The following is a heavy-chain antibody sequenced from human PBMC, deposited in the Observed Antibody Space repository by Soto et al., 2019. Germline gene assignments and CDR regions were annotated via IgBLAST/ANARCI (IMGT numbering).Heavy chain of an antibody. CDR2: ISSSTSYI. Sequence: PGGSLRLSCAASGFTFISYSMNWVRQAPWKGLEWVSSISSSTSYIYYADSVKGRFTISRDNAKNSLYLQMNSLRAEDTAVYYCARVLLSGSYSGPLDFDYWGQGTLVTVSS. V-gene: IGHV3-21*01. CDR3: ARVLLSGSYSGPLDFDY. J-gene: IGHJ4*02. D-gene: IGHD1-26*01. CDR1: GFTFISYS.